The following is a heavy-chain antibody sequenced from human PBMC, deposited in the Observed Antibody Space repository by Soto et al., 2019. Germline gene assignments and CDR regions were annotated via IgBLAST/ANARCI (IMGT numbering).Heavy chain of an antibody. CDR3: AREMAGLGGEYDY. CDR1: GYTFTKYG. Sequence: QVQLVQSGAEVKNPGASVKVSCKTSGYTFTKYGVGWVRQAPGQGLEWMGWISGSSGNANYAEKVQGRITLTTDTSTSTAYIELRSLRSADTDVYYCAREMAGLGGEYDYWGQGTLVTVSS. D-gene: IGHD3-16*01. J-gene: IGHJ4*02. V-gene: IGHV1-18*01. CDR2: ISGSSGNA.